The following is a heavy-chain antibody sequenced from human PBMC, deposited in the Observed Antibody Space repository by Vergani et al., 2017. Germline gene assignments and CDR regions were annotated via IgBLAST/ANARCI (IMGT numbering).Heavy chain of an antibody. J-gene: IGHJ4*02. CDR3: ARRSGIVYDIFSGTQYFFDF. D-gene: IGHD3-9*01. CDR1: GFSIDNGYY. Sequence: QVQLQESGPGLVKPSETLSLTCAVSGFSIDNGYYWDWIRQPPGKGLEWLGSIYRTGRTHFNPSLKSRVTISLETSNNHFSLRLNSLTAADTAVYYCARRSGIVYDIFSGTQYFFDFWGQGTLVTVSA. V-gene: IGHV4-38-2*01. CDR2: IYRTGRT.